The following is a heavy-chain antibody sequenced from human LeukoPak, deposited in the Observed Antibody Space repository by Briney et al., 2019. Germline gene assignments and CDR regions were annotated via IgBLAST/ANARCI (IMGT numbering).Heavy chain of an antibody. D-gene: IGHD7-27*01. CDR1: GFTVSSNY. Sequence: GGSLRLSCAASGFTVSSNYMSWVRQAPGKGLEWVSVIYSGGSTYYADSVKGRFTVSRDDSKNTLYLQMNSLRAEDTAVYYCAKDGGLWVSAHWGDSWGRGTLVTVSS. V-gene: IGHV3-53*01. CDR2: IYSGGST. J-gene: IGHJ4*02. CDR3: AKDGGLWVSAHWGDS.